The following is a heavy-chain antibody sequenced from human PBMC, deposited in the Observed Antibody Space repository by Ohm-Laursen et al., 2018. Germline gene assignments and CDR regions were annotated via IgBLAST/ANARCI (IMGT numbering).Heavy chain of an antibody. J-gene: IGHJ4*02. Sequence: PGTLSLTCSVNGESFNDYSWTWIRQPPGKGLEWIGEVDHSGGTTYNPSLKSRVTISVDTSKNQFSLKLRSVTAADTAVYYCARTNSRGSYYFDYWGQGTLVTVSP. CDR1: GESFNDYS. CDR3: ARTNSRGSYYFDY. D-gene: IGHD6-13*01. CDR2: VDHSGGT. V-gene: IGHV4-34*01.